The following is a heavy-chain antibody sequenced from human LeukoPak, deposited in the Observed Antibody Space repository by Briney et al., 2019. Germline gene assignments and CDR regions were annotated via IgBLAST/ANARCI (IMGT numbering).Heavy chain of an antibody. CDR2: LNGGGGGA. D-gene: IGHD6-19*01. CDR3: AKDYSSAY. Sequence: QPGGSLRLSCSAPGFTFASCAMSWVRQAPGKGLEWVSGLNGGGGGASYADSVKGRFTISRDNSKNTLYLQMNSLRAEDTAVYYCAKDYSSAYWGQGTLVTVSS. V-gene: IGHV3-23*01. J-gene: IGHJ4*02. CDR1: GFTFASCA.